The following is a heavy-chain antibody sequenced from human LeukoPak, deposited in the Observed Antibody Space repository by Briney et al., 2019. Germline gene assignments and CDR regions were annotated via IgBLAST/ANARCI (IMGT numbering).Heavy chain of an antibody. D-gene: IGHD6-19*01. CDR2: IYHSGST. V-gene: IGHV4-38-2*02. Sequence: SETLSLTCTVSGYSISSGYYWGWIRQPPGKGLEWIGSIYHSGSTYYNPPLKSRVTISVDTSKNQFSLKLSSVTAADTAVYYCARGTHSSGWSGGAFDIWGQGTMVTVSS. J-gene: IGHJ3*02. CDR1: GYSISSGYY. CDR3: ARGTHSSGWSGGAFDI.